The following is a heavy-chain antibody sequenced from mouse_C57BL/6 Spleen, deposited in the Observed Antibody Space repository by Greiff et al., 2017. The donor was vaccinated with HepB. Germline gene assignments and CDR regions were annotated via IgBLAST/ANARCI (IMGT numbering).Heavy chain of an antibody. V-gene: IGHV1-80*01. J-gene: IGHJ1*03. CDR3: ASGYYYGSSYGYFDV. CDR2: IYPGDGDT. D-gene: IGHD1-1*01. CDR1: GYAFSSYW. Sequence: VQLQQSGAELVKPGASVKISCKASGYAFSSYWMNWVKQRPGKGLEWIGQIYPGDGDTNYNGKFKGKATLTADKSSSTAYMQLSSLTSEDSAVYFCASGYYYGSSYGYFDVWGTGTTVTVSS.